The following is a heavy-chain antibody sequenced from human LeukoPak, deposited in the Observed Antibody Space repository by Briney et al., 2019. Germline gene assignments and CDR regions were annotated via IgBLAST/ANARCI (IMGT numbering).Heavy chain of an antibody. CDR1: GFTFSDYY. V-gene: IGHV3-30*18. Sequence: GGSLRLSCAASGFTFSDYYMSWIRQAPGKGLEWVAVISYDGSNKYYADSVKGRFTISRDNSKNTLYLRMNSLRTEDTAVYYCAKGTSWGFIDYFDYWGQGTLVTVSS. J-gene: IGHJ4*02. CDR2: ISYDGSNK. CDR3: AKGTSWGFIDYFDY. D-gene: IGHD3-10*01.